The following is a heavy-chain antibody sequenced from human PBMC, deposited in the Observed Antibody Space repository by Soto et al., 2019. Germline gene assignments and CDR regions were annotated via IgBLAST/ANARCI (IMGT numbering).Heavy chain of an antibody. V-gene: IGHV3-30*18. Sequence: QVQLVESGGGLVQPGRSLRLSCAASGFTFSSYGMRWVRQAPGKGLEWVAVISYDGSNTYYADSVKGRFTISRDNSKNTLYLQMNSLRAEDTAVYYCAKDWGGDYGHWGQGTLVTVSS. CDR3: AKDWGGDYGH. D-gene: IGHD4-17*01. CDR1: GFTFSSYG. J-gene: IGHJ4*02. CDR2: ISYDGSNT.